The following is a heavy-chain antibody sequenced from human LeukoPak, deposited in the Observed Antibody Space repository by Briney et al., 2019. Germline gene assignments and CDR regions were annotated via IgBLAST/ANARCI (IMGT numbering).Heavy chain of an antibody. D-gene: IGHD1-26*01. J-gene: IGHJ4*02. V-gene: IGHV3-7*01. CDR2: IKQDGSEK. CDR1: GFTFSSYW. CDR3: AMINWWEQWAFDY. Sequence: GGSLRLSCAASGFTFSSYWMSWVRQAPGKGLEWVANIKQDGSEKYYVDSVKGRFTISRDNAKDSLYLQMNSLRAEDTAVYYCAMINWWEQWAFDYWGQGTLVTVSS.